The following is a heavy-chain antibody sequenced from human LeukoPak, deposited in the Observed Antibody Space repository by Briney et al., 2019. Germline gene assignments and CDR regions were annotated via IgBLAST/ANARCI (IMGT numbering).Heavy chain of an antibody. CDR2: IYYSGST. J-gene: IGHJ4*02. CDR1: GGSISSGDYY. V-gene: IGHV4-30-4*01. CDR3: ASTVHPGIAVTEGYFDY. D-gene: IGHD6-19*01. Sequence: PSQTLSFTCTVSGGSISSGDYYWSWIRQPPGKGLEWIGYIYYSGSTYYNPSLKSRVTISVDTSKNQFSLKLSSVTAADTAVYYCASTVHPGIAVTEGYFDYWGQGTLVTVSS.